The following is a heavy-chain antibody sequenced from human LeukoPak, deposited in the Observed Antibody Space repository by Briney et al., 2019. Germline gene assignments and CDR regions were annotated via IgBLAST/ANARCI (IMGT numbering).Heavy chain of an antibody. CDR3: ARRVRSSFGEFDY. Sequence: PSETLSLTRTVSGGSISSSSYYWGWIRQPPGKGLEWIGSISYSGSTYYYPSLKVRVTISVGTSKNQFSLKLSSVTAADTAVYYCARRVRSSFGEFDYWGQGTLVAVSS. V-gene: IGHV4-39*01. D-gene: IGHD3-10*01. CDR1: GGSISSSSYY. J-gene: IGHJ4*02. CDR2: ISYSGST.